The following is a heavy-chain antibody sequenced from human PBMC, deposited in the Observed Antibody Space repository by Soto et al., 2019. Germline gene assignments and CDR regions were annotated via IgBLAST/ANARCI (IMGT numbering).Heavy chain of an antibody. CDR1: GGTFSSYA. CDR3: ASQARADSGYEAFDY. CDR2: IIPIFGTA. V-gene: IGHV1-69*06. Sequence: QVQLVQSGAEVKKPGSSVKVSCKASGGTFSSYAISWVRQAPGQGLEWMGGIIPIFGTANYAQKFQGRVTSTADKSTSTAYMELSRLRSEDTAVYYCASQARADSGYEAFDYWGQGTLVTVSS. D-gene: IGHD5-12*01. J-gene: IGHJ4*02.